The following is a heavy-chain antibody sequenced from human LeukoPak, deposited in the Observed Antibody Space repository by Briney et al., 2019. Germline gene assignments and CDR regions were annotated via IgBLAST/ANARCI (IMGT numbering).Heavy chain of an antibody. Sequence: PGGSLRLSCTASGFTFRTYWMHWVRQAPGKGLVWVSLINSGGSYTDFADSVKGRFTTSRDNAQSTLYLQMNSLRVEDTAVYYCATELRESGASSRNAFDIWGQGAVVSVSS. CDR2: INSGGSYT. CDR1: GFTFRTYW. J-gene: IGHJ3*02. D-gene: IGHD2-15*01. CDR3: ATELRESGASSRNAFDI. V-gene: IGHV3-74*01.